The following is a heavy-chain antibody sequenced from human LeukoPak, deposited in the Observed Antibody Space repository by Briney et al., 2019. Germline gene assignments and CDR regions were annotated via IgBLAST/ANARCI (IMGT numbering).Heavy chain of an antibody. J-gene: IGHJ4*02. Sequence: SQTLSLTCTVSGGPISSGDYYWSWIRQPPGKGLEWIGNIYYSGSTYYNPSLKSRVTISVDTSKNQFSLKLSSVTAADTAVYYCARDRSVAALWGHMGLDYWGQGTLVTVSS. CDR2: IYYSGST. CDR1: GGPISSGDYY. CDR3: ARDRSVAALWGHMGLDY. D-gene: IGHD6-19*01. V-gene: IGHV4-30-4*08.